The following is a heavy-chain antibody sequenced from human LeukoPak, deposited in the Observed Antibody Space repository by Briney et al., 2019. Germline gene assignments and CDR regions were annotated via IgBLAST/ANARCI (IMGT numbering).Heavy chain of an antibody. D-gene: IGHD6-13*01. Sequence: SETLSLTCAVSGGSISSDYWSWIRQPPGKGLEWIGSIYYSGSTYYNPSLKSRVTISVDTSKNQFSLKLSSVTAADTAVYYCARDPTRAAAHFDYWGQGTLVTVSS. CDR3: ARDPTRAAAHFDY. CDR1: GGSISSDY. J-gene: IGHJ4*02. V-gene: IGHV4-39*07. CDR2: IYYSGST.